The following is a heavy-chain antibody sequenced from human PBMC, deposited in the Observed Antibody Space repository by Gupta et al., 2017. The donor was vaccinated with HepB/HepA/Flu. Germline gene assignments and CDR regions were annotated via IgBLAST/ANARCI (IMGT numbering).Heavy chain of an antibody. CDR3: AKDIGLGYYDFWSGLDY. J-gene: IGHJ4*02. V-gene: IGHV3-9*01. CDR2: ISWNSGSI. CDR1: GFTFDDYA. D-gene: IGHD3-3*01. Sequence: EVQLVESGGGLVQPGRSLRLSCAASGFTFDDYAMHWVRQAPGKGLEGVSGISWNSGSIGYADSVKGRFTISRDNAKNSLYLQMSSLRAEDTALYYCAKDIGLGYYDFWSGLDYWGQGTLVTVSS.